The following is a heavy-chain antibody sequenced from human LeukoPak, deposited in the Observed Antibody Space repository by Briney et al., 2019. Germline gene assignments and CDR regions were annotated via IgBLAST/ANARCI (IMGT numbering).Heavy chain of an antibody. J-gene: IGHJ4*02. Sequence: GASLRLSCAASGSTFGSCAMSWVRQAPGKGLDWISTVSGAAISTYYADSVKGRFTISRDNSKNTLYLQMNSLRAEDTALYYCVKDTIGYYQPFDVWGQGTLVTVSS. CDR1: GSTFGSCA. CDR2: VSGAAIST. D-gene: IGHD3-22*01. CDR3: VKDTIGYYQPFDV. V-gene: IGHV3-23*01.